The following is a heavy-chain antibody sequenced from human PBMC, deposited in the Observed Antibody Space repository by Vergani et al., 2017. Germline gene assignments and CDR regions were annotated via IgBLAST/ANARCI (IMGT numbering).Heavy chain of an antibody. D-gene: IGHD1/OR15-1a*01. CDR3: GKLTHGTLLMGGPIWGH. Sequence: QVQLVESGGGVVQPGRSLRLSCAASGFTFSSYAMHWVRQAPGKGLEWVAVISYDGSNKYYADSVKGRFTISRDNSKNTLYLQMNSLRAEDTAVYYCGKLTHGTLLMGGPIWGHWGQGTLVTVSS. J-gene: IGHJ4*02. CDR2: ISYDGSNK. CDR1: GFTFSSYA. V-gene: IGHV3-30-3*01.